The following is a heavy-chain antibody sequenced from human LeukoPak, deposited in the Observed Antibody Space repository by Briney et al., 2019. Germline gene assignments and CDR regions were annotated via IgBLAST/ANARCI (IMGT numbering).Heavy chain of an antibody. V-gene: IGHV1-69*04. D-gene: IGHD3-22*01. CDR3: ASFPSYYDSSGYTIDY. CDR2: IIPILGIA. CDR1: GGTFSSYA. Sequence: PGSSVKVSCKASGGTFSSYAISWVRQAPGQGLEWMGRIIPILGIANYAQKFQGRVTITADKSTSTAYMELSSLRSEDTAVYYCASFPSYYDSSGYTIDYWGQGTLVTVSS. J-gene: IGHJ4*02.